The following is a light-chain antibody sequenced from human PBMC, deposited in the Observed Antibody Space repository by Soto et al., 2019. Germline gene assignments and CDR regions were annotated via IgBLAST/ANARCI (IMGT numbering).Light chain of an antibody. V-gene: IGKV1-5*03. J-gene: IGKJ1*01. CDR2: KAS. CDR3: QHYNSYSEA. CDR1: QTISSW. Sequence: DIQMTQSPSILSGSVGDRVTITCRASQTISSWLAWYQQKPGKAPKLLIYKASTLKSGVPSRFSGRGSGTEFTLTTSSLQPDDFATYYSQHYNSYSEAFGQGTKVDIK.